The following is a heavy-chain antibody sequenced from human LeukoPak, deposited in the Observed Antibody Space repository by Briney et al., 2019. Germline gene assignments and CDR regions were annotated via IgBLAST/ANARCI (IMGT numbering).Heavy chain of an antibody. Sequence: PSETLSLTCTVSGGSISSYYWSWIRQPPGKGLEWIGYIYYSGSTNYNPSLKSRVTISVDTSKNQFSLKLSSVTAADTAVYYCARGTTLIAAAGTGGYYFDYWGQGTLVTVSS. J-gene: IGHJ4*02. CDR3: ARGTTLIAAAGTGGYYFDY. CDR1: GGSISSYY. D-gene: IGHD6-13*01. V-gene: IGHV4-59*12. CDR2: IYYSGST.